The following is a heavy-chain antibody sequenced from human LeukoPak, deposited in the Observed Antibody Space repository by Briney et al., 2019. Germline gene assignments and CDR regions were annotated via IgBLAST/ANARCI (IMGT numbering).Heavy chain of an antibody. D-gene: IGHD1-26*01. CDR2: INSDGSST. J-gene: IGHJ4*02. Sequence: GGSLRLSCAASGFTFSSYWMHWVRQAPGKGLVWVSRINSDGSSTSYADSVRGRFSISRDNSKNTLYLQMNSLRAEDTAVYYCAKAKWELLCYFDYWGQGTLVTVSS. CDR1: GFTFSSYW. CDR3: AKAKWELLCYFDY. V-gene: IGHV3-74*01.